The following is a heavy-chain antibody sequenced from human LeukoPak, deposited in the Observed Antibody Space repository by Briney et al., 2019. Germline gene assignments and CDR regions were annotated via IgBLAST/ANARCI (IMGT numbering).Heavy chain of an antibody. CDR1: GIIFSSYG. V-gene: IGHV3-30*02. CDR3: AKVGSGWYGVGY. J-gene: IGHJ4*02. Sequence: GGSLRLSCAVSGIIFSSYGIHWVRQAPGKGLEWVAFIRYDGTNKYYADSVKGRFTISRDNSKNTLYLQMNSLRAEDTAVYYCAKVGSGWYGVGYWGQGTLVTVSS. CDR2: IRYDGTNK. D-gene: IGHD6-19*01.